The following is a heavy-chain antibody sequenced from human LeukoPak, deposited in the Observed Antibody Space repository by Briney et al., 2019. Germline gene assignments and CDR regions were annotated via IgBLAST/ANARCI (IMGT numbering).Heavy chain of an antibody. D-gene: IGHD6-6*01. CDR2: IYYSGST. J-gene: IGHJ3*02. CDR1: GGSISGYY. Sequence: SETLSLTCTVSGGSISGYYWSWIRQPPGKGLEWIGYIYYSGSTNYNPSLKSRLTISIDTSENQFSLKLSSVTAADTAVYYCARDYSSSSGRRALDIWGQGTMVTVSS. CDR3: ARDYSSSSGRRALDI. V-gene: IGHV4-59*08.